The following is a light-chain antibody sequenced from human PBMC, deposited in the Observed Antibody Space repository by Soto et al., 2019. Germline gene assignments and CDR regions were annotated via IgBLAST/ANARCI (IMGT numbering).Light chain of an antibody. CDR3: QQRSYQALT. CDR2: DAS. CDR1: QSVSSY. J-gene: IGKJ4*01. V-gene: IGKV3-11*01. Sequence: EIGLTQSPATLSLSRGDRATLSCRASQSVSSYLAWYQHKPGQAPPLLIYDASNSATGIPARFSGSRSGPNFTLTISSLEPADFAVYYCQQRSYQALTFGGGTKVEIK.